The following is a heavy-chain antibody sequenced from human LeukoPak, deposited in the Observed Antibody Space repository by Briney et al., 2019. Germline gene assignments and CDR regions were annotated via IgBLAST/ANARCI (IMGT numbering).Heavy chain of an antibody. CDR2: IYPGDSDT. CDR3: ARRWELYYFDY. V-gene: IGHV5-51*01. J-gene: IGHJ4*02. D-gene: IGHD1-26*01. Sequence: GESLQISCRVSGSSFTTYWIGWVRPLPGKGVEWMGIIYPGDSDTRYSPSFQGQVTISADKSISTAYLQWSSLKASDTAMYYCARRWELYYFDYWGQGTLVTVSS. CDR1: GSSFTTYW.